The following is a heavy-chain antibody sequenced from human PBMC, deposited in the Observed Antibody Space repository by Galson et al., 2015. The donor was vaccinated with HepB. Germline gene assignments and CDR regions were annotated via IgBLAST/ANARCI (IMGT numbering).Heavy chain of an antibody. CDR1: GLPFTKAW. CDR3: ATDGGKSVVHDGFDF. Sequence: SLRLSCAASGLPFTKAWMSWVRQAPGKGLEWVGRIRTEADGGTADYAAPVKGRFTISRDDSQNTVVLQMNSLKTEDTALYYCATDGGKSVVHDGFDFWGQGTMVTVSS. D-gene: IGHD4-23*01. J-gene: IGHJ3*01. V-gene: IGHV3-15*01. CDR2: IRTEADGGTA.